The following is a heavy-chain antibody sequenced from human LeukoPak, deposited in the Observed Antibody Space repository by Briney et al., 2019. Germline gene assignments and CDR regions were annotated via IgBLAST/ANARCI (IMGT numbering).Heavy chain of an antibody. CDR3: ARGSYAVLTGYSTLGEY. V-gene: IGHV4-39*01. J-gene: IGHJ4*02. CDR1: GGSISGCSYY. CDR2: IYYSGSN. Sequence: SETLSLTCSVSGGSISGCSYYWGWLRQPPGQGLEWFSSIYYSGSNYYSASLKSRITISMDTSKNQFPLNLSSVTAADTAVYYCARGSYAVLTGYSTLGEYWGQGTLVTVSS. D-gene: IGHD3-9*01.